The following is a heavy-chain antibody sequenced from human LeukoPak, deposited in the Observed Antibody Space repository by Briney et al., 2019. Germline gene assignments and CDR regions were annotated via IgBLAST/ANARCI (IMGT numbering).Heavy chain of an antibody. CDR3: AIMHGYYDGSGYWVQ. CDR1: GFTFGSYG. Sequence: GGPLRLSCAASGFTFGSYGMSWVRQAPGKGLEWVSFISPSGDRTSNADSVEGRFTISRDNPRDTLYLQMNSLRDEDTAGYYCAIMHGYYDGSGYWVQWGQGTLVTVSS. V-gene: IGHV3-23*01. D-gene: IGHD3-22*01. CDR2: ISPSGDRT. J-gene: IGHJ4*02.